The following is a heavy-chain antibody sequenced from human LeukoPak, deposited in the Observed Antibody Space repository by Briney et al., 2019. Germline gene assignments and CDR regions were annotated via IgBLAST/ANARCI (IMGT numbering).Heavy chain of an antibody. CDR1: GGSFSGYY. J-gene: IGHJ4*02. CDR2: INHSGST. D-gene: IGHD2-2*01. CDR3: ARGWGYCSSTSCYAVDY. V-gene: IGHV4-34*01. Sequence: PSETLSLTCAVYGGSFSGYYWSWIRQPPGKGLEWIGEINHSGSTNYNPSLKSRVTISVDTSKNQFSLKLSSVTAADTAVYYCARGWGYCSSTSCYAVDYWGQGTLVTVSS.